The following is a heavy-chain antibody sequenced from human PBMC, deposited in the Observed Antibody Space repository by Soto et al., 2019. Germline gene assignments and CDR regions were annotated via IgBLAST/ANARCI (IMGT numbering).Heavy chain of an antibody. CDR1: GYTFTGYY. J-gene: IGHJ3*02. D-gene: IGHD3-22*01. CDR2: IIPIFGTA. CDR3: ARGVYYDSSRRAFDI. Sequence: SVKVSCKASGYTFTGYYMHWVRQAPGQGLEWMGWIIPIFGTANYAQKFQGRVTITADESTSTAYMELSSLRSEGTAVYYCARGVYYDSSRRAFDIWGQGTMVTVSS. V-gene: IGHV1-69*13.